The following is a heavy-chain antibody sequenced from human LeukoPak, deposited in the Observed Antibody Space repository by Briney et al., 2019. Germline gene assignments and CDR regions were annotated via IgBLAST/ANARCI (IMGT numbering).Heavy chain of an antibody. D-gene: IGHD3-22*01. Sequence: KAGGSLRLSCAASGFTFSSYSMNWVRQAPGKGLEWVSSISSSSSYIYYADSVKGRFTISRDNAKNSLYLQMNSLRAEDTAVYYCARDSGAMIVVDPDAFDIWGQGTMVTVSS. V-gene: IGHV3-21*01. CDR1: GFTFSSYS. J-gene: IGHJ3*02. CDR2: ISSSSSYI. CDR3: ARDSGAMIVVDPDAFDI.